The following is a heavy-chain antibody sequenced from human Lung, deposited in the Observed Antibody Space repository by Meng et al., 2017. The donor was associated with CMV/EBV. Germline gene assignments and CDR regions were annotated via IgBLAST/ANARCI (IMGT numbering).Heavy chain of an antibody. CDR3: VKVDCGGECTHVDS. CDR2: ISHDGSNK. Sequence: SXKISXAASGFTFSSYIMHWVRQAPGKGLEWVAVISHDGSNKYYADPVKGRFTISRDNSKNTVYLQMNSLRVDDTSAYYCVKVDCGGECTHVDSWGQGTLVTVSS. D-gene: IGHD2-21*01. V-gene: IGHV3-30*18. J-gene: IGHJ4*02. CDR1: GFTFSSYI.